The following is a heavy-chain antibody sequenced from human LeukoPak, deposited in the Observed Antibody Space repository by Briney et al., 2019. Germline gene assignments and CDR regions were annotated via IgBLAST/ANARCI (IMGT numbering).Heavy chain of an antibody. CDR3: ARERYNWNDGRVGAFDI. CDR1: GGSISSYY. J-gene: IGHJ3*02. V-gene: IGHV4-59*01. CDR2: IYYSGST. D-gene: IGHD1-1*01. Sequence: PSETLSLTCTVSGGSISSYYWSWIRQPPGKGLEWIGYIYYSGSTNYNPSLKSRVTISVDTSKNQFSLKLSSVTAADTAVYYCARERYNWNDGRVGAFDIWGQGTMVTVSS.